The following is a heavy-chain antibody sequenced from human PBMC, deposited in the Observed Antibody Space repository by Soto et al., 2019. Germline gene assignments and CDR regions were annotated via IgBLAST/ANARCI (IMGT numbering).Heavy chain of an antibody. Sequence: SVKVSCKASGGTFSSYTISWVRQAPGQGLEWMGRIIPILGIANYAQKFQGRVTITADKSTSTAYMELSSLRSEDTAVYYCARSSQPRITMIVVVRDAFDIWGQGTMVTVSS. V-gene: IGHV1-69*02. CDR1: GGTFSSYT. CDR3: ARSSQPRITMIVVVRDAFDI. J-gene: IGHJ3*02. CDR2: IIPILGIA. D-gene: IGHD3-22*01.